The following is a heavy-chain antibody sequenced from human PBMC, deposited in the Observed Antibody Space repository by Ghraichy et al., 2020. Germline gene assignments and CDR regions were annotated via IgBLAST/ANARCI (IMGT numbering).Heavy chain of an antibody. D-gene: IGHD6-6*01. CDR2: IYYSGST. CDR1: GGSISSYY. V-gene: IGHV4-59*01. Sequence: SETLSLTCTVSGGSISSYYWSWIRQPPGKGLEWIGYIYYSGSTNYNPSLKSRVTISVDTSKNQFSLKLSSLTAADTAVYYCAGERMDSSSHRGWYGMDVWGQGTTVTVSS. CDR3: AGERMDSSSHRGWYGMDV. J-gene: IGHJ6*02.